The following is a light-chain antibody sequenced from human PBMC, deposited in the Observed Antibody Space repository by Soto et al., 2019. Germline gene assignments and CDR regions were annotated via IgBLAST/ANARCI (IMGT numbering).Light chain of an antibody. CDR2: TAS. V-gene: IGKV1-12*01. Sequence: DIQMTQSPPSLSAVVGDRVTITCRASRGIGDRLAWFQQKPGKAPQFLIQTASNLQSGVPSRFSGSGSGTEFILSINSLQPEDTATYYCLQVSSFPRTFGQGTKVEIK. CDR1: RGIGDR. CDR3: LQVSSFPRT. J-gene: IGKJ1*01.